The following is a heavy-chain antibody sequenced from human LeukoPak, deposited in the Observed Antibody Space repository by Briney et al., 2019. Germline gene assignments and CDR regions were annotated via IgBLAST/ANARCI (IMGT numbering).Heavy chain of an antibody. Sequence: GGSLRLSCAASGFTFSSYSMNWVRQAPGKGLEWVSYISSSSSTIYYADSVKGRFTISRDNAKNSLYLQMNSLRAEDTAVYYCASQNYDDAFDIWGQGTMVTVSS. J-gene: IGHJ3*02. D-gene: IGHD3-3*01. V-gene: IGHV3-48*04. CDR2: ISSSSSTI. CDR1: GFTFSSYS. CDR3: ASQNYDDAFDI.